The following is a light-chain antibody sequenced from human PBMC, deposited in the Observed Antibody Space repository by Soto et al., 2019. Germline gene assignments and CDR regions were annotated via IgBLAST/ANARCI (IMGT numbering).Light chain of an antibody. V-gene: IGLV2-8*01. CDR1: XXXVGGYNY. J-gene: IGLJ1*01. CDR3: SSYAGSNNNV. Sequence: QSALTQPXXXSXXXXXXXXXXXXXTXXXVGGYNYVSWYQQYPGRAPQLMIYEVTKRPSGVPDRXXGSKSGNTASLTISGLQAEDEADYYCSSYAGSNNNVXXTGTKVTVL. CDR2: EVT.